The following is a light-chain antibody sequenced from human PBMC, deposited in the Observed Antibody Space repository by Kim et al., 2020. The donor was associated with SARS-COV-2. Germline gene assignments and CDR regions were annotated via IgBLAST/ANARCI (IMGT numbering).Light chain of an antibody. CDR3: QQTYTTPHT. V-gene: IGKV1-39*01. CDR1: QNIYNY. J-gene: IGKJ2*01. CDR2: ATS. Sequence: DIQMTQSPSSLSASVGDRIIITCRASQNIYNYLNWYQQKPGKAPTLLISATSTLQSGVSRFSGSASGTDFTLTITSLEPEDFATYYCQQTYTTPHTFGQGTKLEIK.